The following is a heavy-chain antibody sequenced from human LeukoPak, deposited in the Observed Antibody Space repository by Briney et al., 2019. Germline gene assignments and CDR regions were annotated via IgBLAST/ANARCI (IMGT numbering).Heavy chain of an antibody. CDR3: AKEGDGYSFRFSRYSYYYMDV. CDR1: GFTFSNYA. CDR2: ISGSGDNT. D-gene: IGHD5-24*01. V-gene: IGHV3-23*01. Sequence: PGGSPRLSCAASGFTFSNYAMNWVRQAPGKGLEWVSGISGSGDNTYYADSVKGRFTISRDNSKNTLYLQVSSLRAEDTAVYYCAKEGDGYSFRFSRYSYYYMDVWGKGTTVTVSS. J-gene: IGHJ6*03.